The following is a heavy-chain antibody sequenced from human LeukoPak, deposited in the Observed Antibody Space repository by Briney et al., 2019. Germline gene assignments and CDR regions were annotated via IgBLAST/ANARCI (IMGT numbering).Heavy chain of an antibody. D-gene: IGHD6-13*01. CDR2: IYYSGST. Sequence: PSETLSLTCTVSGGSISSGGYYWSWIRQHPGKGLEWIGYIYYSGSTYYNPSLKSRVAISVDTSKNQFSLKLSSVTAADTAVYCCARESLQGGQQLVPSAFDIWGQGTMVTVSS. J-gene: IGHJ3*02. V-gene: IGHV4-31*03. CDR1: GGSISSGGYY. CDR3: ARESLQGGQQLVPSAFDI.